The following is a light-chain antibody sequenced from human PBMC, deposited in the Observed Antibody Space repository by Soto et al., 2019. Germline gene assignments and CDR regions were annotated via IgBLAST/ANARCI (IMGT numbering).Light chain of an antibody. V-gene: IGKV1-5*01. CDR1: QSISSW. Sequence: IQMTQSPSTLPASVGERLTITCRASQSISSWLAWYQQKPGKAPKLLIYDASSLESGVPSRFSGSGSGTEFTLTISCMQPNDFATYYCQQNNSLWTFGQGTKWRS. CDR2: DAS. CDR3: QQNNSLWT. J-gene: IGKJ1*01.